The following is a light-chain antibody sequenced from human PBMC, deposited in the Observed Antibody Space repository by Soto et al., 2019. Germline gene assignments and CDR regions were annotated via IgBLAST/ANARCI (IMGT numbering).Light chain of an antibody. V-gene: IGKV1-27*01. J-gene: IGKJ4*01. CDR2: AAS. CDR1: QGISNY. Sequence: DIQMTQSPSSLSASVGDRVTITCRASQGISNYLAWYQQKPGKVPKLLIYAASTLQSGVPSRFSGSGSGTDFTLTISSLQPEDAATYYCQKYNSAPPALTFGGGTKVDIK. CDR3: QKYNSAPPALT.